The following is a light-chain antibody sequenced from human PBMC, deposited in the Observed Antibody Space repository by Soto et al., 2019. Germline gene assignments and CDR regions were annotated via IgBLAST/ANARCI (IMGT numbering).Light chain of an antibody. CDR3: LQDHNSPFT. CDR2: GAS. J-gene: IGKJ4*01. CDR1: QAIRND. Sequence: AIQMTQSPSSVSASVGDRVTITCLASQAIRNDLHWYQQKPGKAPSXLIYGASDLQSGVPSRFSGSGSGTDCTLTISGLRPDDVATYYCLQDHNSPFTFGGGTKVDIK. V-gene: IGKV1-6*02.